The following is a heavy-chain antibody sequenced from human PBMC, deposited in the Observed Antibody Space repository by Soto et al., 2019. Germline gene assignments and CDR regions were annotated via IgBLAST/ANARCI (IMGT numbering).Heavy chain of an antibody. CDR2: ISGYNGDT. Sequence: QGHLVQSGAEVKKPGASVKVSCKASGYTFSRYGISWVRQAPGQGLEWMGWISGYNGDTNYAQNFQGRVTMTIDTSTSTAYLERRSLTSYDTSIYYCGKNGQPPYYYHRLDVWGQGATVTVSS. D-gene: IGHD2-8*01. CDR1: GYTFSRYG. J-gene: IGHJ6*02. V-gene: IGHV1-18*01. CDR3: GKNGQPPYYYHRLDV.